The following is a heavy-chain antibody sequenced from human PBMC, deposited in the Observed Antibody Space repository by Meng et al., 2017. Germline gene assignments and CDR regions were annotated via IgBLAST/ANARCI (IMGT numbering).Heavy chain of an antibody. J-gene: IGHJ4*02. D-gene: IGHD3-10*01. CDR3: AKGLWFGELWVDY. V-gene: IGHV3-23*01. Sequence: GESLKISCAASGFTFSSYAMSWVRQAPGEGLEWVSAISGSGGSTYYADSVKGRFTISRDNSKNTLYLQMNSLRAEDTAVYYCAKGLWFGELWVDYWGQGTLVTVSS. CDR2: ISGSGGST. CDR1: GFTFSSYA.